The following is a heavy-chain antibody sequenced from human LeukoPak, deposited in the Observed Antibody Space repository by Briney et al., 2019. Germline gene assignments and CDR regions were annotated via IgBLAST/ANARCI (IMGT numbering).Heavy chain of an antibody. CDR2: IYTSGST. J-gene: IGHJ4*02. CDR3: ARSGSGSGSYYRVFYFDY. CDR1: GGSISSGSYY. D-gene: IGHD3-10*01. Sequence: PSETLSLTCTVSGGSISSGSYYWSWIRQPAGKGLEWNGRIYTSGSTNYNPSLKSRVTISVDTSKNQFSLKLSSVTAADTAVYYCARSGSGSGSYYRVFYFDYWGQGTLVTVSS. V-gene: IGHV4-61*02.